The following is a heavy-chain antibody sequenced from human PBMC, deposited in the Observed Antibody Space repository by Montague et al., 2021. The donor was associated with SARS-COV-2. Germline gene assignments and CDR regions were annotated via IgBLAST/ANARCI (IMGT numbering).Heavy chain of an antibody. D-gene: IGHD3-3*01. Sequence: SETLSLTCAVSGASINHNTYYWGWIRQPPGKGLEWIGSIYSSGTTYYNASLKSRVTISIGTSKTHFSLQLSSVIAADTAVYYCFVSPTYYTAWVDPWGQGTLVTVSS. J-gene: IGHJ5*02. CDR1: GASINHNTYY. CDR3: FVSPTYYTAWVDP. CDR2: IYSSGTT. V-gene: IGHV4-39*02.